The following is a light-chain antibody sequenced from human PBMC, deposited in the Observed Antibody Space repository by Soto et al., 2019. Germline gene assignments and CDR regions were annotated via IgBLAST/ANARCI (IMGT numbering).Light chain of an antibody. J-gene: IGKJ1*01. Sequence: DVQMTQSPSTLSASVGDKITITCRASQSVGRWLAWYQQKPGKAPEVLIYKASTLKYGVPSRFSGSGSGTEFSLTISSLHPDDFSTSFCQQYESQYSFGQGTKVEIK. CDR3: QQYESQYS. V-gene: IGKV1-5*03. CDR1: QSVGRW. CDR2: KAS.